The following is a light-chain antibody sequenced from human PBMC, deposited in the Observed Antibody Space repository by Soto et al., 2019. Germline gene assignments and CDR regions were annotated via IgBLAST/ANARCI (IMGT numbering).Light chain of an antibody. Sequence: EIVMTQSPATLSLSPGERATLSCRASQSVRGNLAWYQQKPGQAPRLLIYGVSTRATGIPARFNGGGSGTEFTLTISSLQSEDFAVYFCQQYNIWPPLTFGGGTRVEIK. CDR2: GVS. CDR3: QQYNIWPPLT. J-gene: IGKJ4*01. V-gene: IGKV3-15*01. CDR1: QSVRGN.